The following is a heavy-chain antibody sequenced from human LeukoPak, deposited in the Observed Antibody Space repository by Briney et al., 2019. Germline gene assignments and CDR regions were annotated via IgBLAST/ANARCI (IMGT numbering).Heavy chain of an antibody. J-gene: IGHJ6*02. CDR2: IWYDGSNK. CDR3: ARDGSGYGMDV. CDR1: GFTFSSYG. D-gene: IGHD3-10*01. Sequence: PGGSLRLSCAASGFTFSSYGMPWVRQAPGKGLEWVAVIWYDGSNKYYADSVKGRFTISRDNSKNTLYLQMNSLRAEDTAVYYCARDGSGYGMDVWGQGTTVTVSS. V-gene: IGHV3-33*01.